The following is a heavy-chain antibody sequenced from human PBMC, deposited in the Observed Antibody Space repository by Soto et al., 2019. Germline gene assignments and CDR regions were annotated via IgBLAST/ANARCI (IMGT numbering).Heavy chain of an antibody. CDR1: GFTVSSKY. D-gene: IGHD6-19*01. V-gene: IGHV3-53*01. Sequence: EVQLVESGGGLIQPGGSLRLSCAASGFTVSSKYMTWVRQATGKGLEWVSVIYGGGTTHYADSVKGRFTISRDNSKNTLYLQVNSLRAEDTAVYYCVQTTGWPGFDFWGQGTLVTVSS. CDR2: IYGGGTT. CDR3: VQTTGWPGFDF. J-gene: IGHJ4*02.